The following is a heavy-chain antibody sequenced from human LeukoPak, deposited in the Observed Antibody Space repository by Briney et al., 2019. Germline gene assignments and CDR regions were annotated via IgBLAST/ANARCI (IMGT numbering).Heavy chain of an antibody. V-gene: IGHV3-11*05. CDR1: GFTLSDSY. J-gene: IGHJ3*01. D-gene: IGHD3/OR15-3a*01. CDR2: ILMSTNYT. CDR3: AKEGGTRGTFDV. Sequence: GSLRLSFGASGFTLSDSYMSWIRPAPGKGLEWVSYILMSTNYTSYAASVKGRFTISRDNAKNSLYLQMNSLRAEDTALYYCAKEGGTRGTFDVWGQGTMVTVSS.